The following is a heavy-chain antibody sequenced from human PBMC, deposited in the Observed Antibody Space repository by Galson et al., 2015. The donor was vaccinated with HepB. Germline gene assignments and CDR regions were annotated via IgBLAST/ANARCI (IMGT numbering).Heavy chain of an antibody. Sequence: SLRLSCAASGFTFSHYWMHWVRQAPEKGLVWVSRINRGGRSTSYADSVKGRFTISRDNAKNTLYLQMNSLRAEDTAVYYCARYNWNDDHFDYWGQGTLVTVSS. V-gene: IGHV3-74*01. J-gene: IGHJ4*02. CDR2: INRGGRST. CDR3: ARYNWNDDHFDY. CDR1: GFTFSHYW. D-gene: IGHD1-20*01.